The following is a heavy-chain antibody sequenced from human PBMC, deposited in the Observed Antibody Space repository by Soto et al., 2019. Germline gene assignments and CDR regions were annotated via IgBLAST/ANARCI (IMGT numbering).Heavy chain of an antibody. V-gene: IGHV3-11*01. Sequence: AGGSLRLSCAAPGFTFRDHYISWVPPAPGEGLEWVSYISSSGTTIYHADSVKGRFTISRDNAKNSLFLQMNSLRAEDTAVYYCARGKSIFYGMDVWGQGTTVTVSS. J-gene: IGHJ6*02. CDR1: GFTFRDHY. D-gene: IGHD2-15*01. CDR2: ISSSGTTI. CDR3: ARGKSIFYGMDV.